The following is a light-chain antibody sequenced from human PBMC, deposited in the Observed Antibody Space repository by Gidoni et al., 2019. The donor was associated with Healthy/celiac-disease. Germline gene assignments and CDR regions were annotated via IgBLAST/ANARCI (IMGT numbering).Light chain of an antibody. J-gene: IGKJ3*01. CDR3: QQYYSTPYIT. V-gene: IGKV4-1*01. CDR2: WAS. CDR1: QSVLYSTNNKNY. Sequence: DIVMTQSPVSLCVSLGERATINCKSSQSVLYSTNNKNYLAWYQQKPGQSPKLLIYWASTRESGVPDRFSGSGSGTDFTLTISSLQAEDVAVYYCQQYYSTPYITFGPGTKVDIK.